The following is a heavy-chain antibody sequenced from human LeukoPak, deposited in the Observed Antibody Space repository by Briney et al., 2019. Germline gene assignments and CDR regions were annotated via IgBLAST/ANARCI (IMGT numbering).Heavy chain of an antibody. CDR2: ISGGGGTT. D-gene: IGHD2-15*01. Sequence: HSGGSLRLSCAASEFTFGNYVMSWVRQAPGEGLEWVSVISGGGGTTYYADSVKGRFTISRDNSRNTLYLQMNSLRAEDTAVYYCARRMVGAGNNYFDYWGQGTLVTVSS. CDR1: EFTFGNYV. CDR3: ARRMVGAGNNYFDY. V-gene: IGHV3-23*01. J-gene: IGHJ4*02.